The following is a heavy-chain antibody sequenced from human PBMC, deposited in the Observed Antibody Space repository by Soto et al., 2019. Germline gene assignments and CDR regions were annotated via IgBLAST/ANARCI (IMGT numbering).Heavy chain of an antibody. CDR3: ASDNTQDCYNLFDY. J-gene: IGHJ4*02. V-gene: IGHV3-33*01. D-gene: IGHD2-21*01. CDR2: IWYDGSNK. CDR1: GFSFSSYG. Sequence: QVQLVECGGGVVQPGRSLRLSCAASGFSFSSYGMHWVCQAPVKGMEWVAVIWYDGSNKYYADSVKGRFTISRDNSKNTLYLQLNSPRSEDTAVYYCASDNTQDCYNLFDYWGQGTLVTVSS.